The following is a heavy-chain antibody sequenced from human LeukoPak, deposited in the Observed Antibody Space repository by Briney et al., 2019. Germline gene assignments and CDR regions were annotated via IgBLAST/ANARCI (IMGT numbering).Heavy chain of an antibody. J-gene: IGHJ3*02. CDR3: ARGPSIAARYDAFDI. CDR1: EFTFTSYE. CDR2: ISSSGNTI. Sequence: GGSLRLSCAASEFTFTSYELNWVRQAPGKGLEWESYISSSGNTISYADSVKGRFTISRDNAKNSLYLQVISLRAEDTAVYYCARGPSIAARYDAFDIWGQGTMVTVSS. V-gene: IGHV3-48*03. D-gene: IGHD6-6*01.